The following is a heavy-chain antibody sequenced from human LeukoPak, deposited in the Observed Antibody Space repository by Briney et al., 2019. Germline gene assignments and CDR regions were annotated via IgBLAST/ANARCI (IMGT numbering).Heavy chain of an antibody. J-gene: IGHJ5*02. Sequence: PGGSLRLSCAPSGFTFSGDWMHWVRQGPGKGLVWVSRINNDGSNTDYADSVKGRFTITRDNAKNTLYLQMTSLRVDDTAVYYCTNAREAWGQGTLVTVSS. CDR2: INNDGSNT. CDR1: GFTFSGDW. V-gene: IGHV3-74*01. CDR3: TNAREA. D-gene: IGHD1-26*01.